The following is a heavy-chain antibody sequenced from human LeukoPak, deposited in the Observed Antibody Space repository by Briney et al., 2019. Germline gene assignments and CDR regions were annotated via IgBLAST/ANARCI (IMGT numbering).Heavy chain of an antibody. Sequence: ASLTVSCKASGYIFPSYGISWVRQAPGQGLEWVGWISAHAGNTNYAQKVQGRVTMTMDTFSSTAYMELRSLRSDDTAVYYCAREGTSGYDQQDYWGQGTLVTVSS. CDR1: GYIFPSYG. D-gene: IGHD5-12*01. CDR2: ISAHAGNT. V-gene: IGHV1-18*01. CDR3: AREGTSGYDQQDY. J-gene: IGHJ4*02.